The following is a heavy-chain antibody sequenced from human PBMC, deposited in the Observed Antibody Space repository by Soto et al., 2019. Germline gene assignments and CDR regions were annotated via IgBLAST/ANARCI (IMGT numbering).Heavy chain of an antibody. CDR1: GGTFSSYA. CDR3: ARSSDDFWSGYYYYYGMDV. CDR2: IIPIFGTA. V-gene: IGHV1-69*13. D-gene: IGHD3-3*01. J-gene: IGHJ6*02. Sequence: SVKVSCKASGGTFSSYAISWVRQAPGQGLEWMGGIIPIFGTANYAQKFQGRVTITADESTSTAYMELSSLRSEDTAVYYCARSSDDFWSGYYYYYGMDVWGQGTTVTVSS.